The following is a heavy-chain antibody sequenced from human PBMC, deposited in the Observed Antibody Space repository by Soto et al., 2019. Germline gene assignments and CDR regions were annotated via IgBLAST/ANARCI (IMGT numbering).Heavy chain of an antibody. CDR3: ARNRSSNSCLDY. D-gene: IGHD6-13*01. V-gene: IGHV4-61*01. Sequence: SETLSLTCTVSGDSVSSGSYYWTWIRQPPGKGLEWIGYVCYSGGASYNPSLKSRVTISVDTSKNQFSLQLTSMTAADTAVYYFARNRSSNSCLDYWGQGTLVPVSS. CDR2: VCYSGGA. J-gene: IGHJ4*02. CDR1: GDSVSSGSYY.